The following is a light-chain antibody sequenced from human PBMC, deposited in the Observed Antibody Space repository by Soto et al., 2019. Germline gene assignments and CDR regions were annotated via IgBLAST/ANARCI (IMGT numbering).Light chain of an antibody. J-gene: IGKJ1*01. V-gene: IGKV3-15*01. Sequence: EIVMTQSPATLSVSPGERATLSCRASQSVSSNLAWYQQKPDQAPRLLIYGASTRATGIPARFSGSGSGTEFTLTISSLQSEDFAVYYCQQYNNWPPWTFGQGTKVDIK. CDR3: QQYNNWPPWT. CDR1: QSVSSN. CDR2: GAS.